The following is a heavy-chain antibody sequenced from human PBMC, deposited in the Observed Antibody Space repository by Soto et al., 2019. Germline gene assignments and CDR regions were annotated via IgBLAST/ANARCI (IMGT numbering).Heavy chain of an antibody. J-gene: IGHJ5*02. Sequence: SETLSLTCAVYGGSVNGYYWNWIRQPPGKGLEWIGEITHTGGTHYNPSLKSRVTMSVDTSKNQFSLRLSSVTAADTAIYYCATRITVFGLLIPPFDPWGQGTQVTVSS. D-gene: IGHD3-3*01. V-gene: IGHV4-34*01. CDR2: ITHTGGT. CDR3: ATRITVFGLLIPPFDP. CDR1: GGSVNGYY.